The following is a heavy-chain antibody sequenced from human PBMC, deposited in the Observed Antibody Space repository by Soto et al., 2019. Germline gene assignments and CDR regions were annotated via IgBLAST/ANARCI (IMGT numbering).Heavy chain of an antibody. CDR1: GFTFSTHA. D-gene: IGHD4-4*01. Sequence: GWSLRLSCVASGFTFSTHAMSWVRQVPGKGLEWVSTFSGSGGNIYYGESVKGRLTISRDDQKNTLYLDMNSLRVEDTAVYYCAKDPPWTVGRLAMDVWGQGTTVTVSS. CDR2: FSGSGGNI. J-gene: IGHJ6*02. CDR3: AKDPPWTVGRLAMDV. V-gene: IGHV3-23*01.